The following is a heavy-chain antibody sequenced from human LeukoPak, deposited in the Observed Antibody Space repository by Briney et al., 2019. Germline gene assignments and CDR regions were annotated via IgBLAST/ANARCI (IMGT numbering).Heavy chain of an antibody. CDR2: IRYDGSNK. J-gene: IGHJ4*02. Sequence: GGSLRLSCAASGFTFSSYGMHWVRQTPGKGREWVAFIRYDGSNKYYADSVKGRFTISRDNSKNTLYLQMNSLRAEDTAVYYCAKPDAVDTAMVSWGQGTLVTVSS. V-gene: IGHV3-30*02. CDR1: GFTFSSYG. D-gene: IGHD5-18*01. CDR3: AKPDAVDTAMVS.